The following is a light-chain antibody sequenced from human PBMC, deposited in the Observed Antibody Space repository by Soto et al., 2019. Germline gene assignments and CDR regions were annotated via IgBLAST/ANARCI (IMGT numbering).Light chain of an antibody. CDR1: QTISNY. J-gene: IGKJ1*01. V-gene: IGKV1-39*01. Sequence: DIQMTQSPSSLSASVGDRVTITCRAGQTISNYLNWFQQKPGKAPKLLIYEASNLRSGVPSRFSGSGSAAYFTLTISNLQPEDFATYYCQQSFATPPTFGQGTKVDIK. CDR3: QQSFATPPT. CDR2: EAS.